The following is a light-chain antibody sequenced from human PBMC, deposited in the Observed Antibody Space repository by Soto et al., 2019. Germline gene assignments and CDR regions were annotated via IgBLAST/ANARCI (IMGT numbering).Light chain of an antibody. CDR1: ETVDSNS. CDR3: QQYGGSPSFT. Sequence: EIVLTQSPGTLSRSPGERATLSCRASETVDSNSLAWYQQKPGQAPRLLIYAASRRATGIPDRSIGSGSGTAFSLIINRLEPEDFAVYYCQQYGGSPSFTFGPGTRVDVK. J-gene: IGKJ3*01. CDR2: AAS. V-gene: IGKV3-20*01.